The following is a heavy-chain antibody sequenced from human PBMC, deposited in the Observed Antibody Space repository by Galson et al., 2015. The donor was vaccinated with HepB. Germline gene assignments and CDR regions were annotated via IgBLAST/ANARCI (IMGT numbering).Heavy chain of an antibody. CDR3: ARGSGISGGRADY. CDR2: ISSSSSYI. D-gene: IGHD2-15*01. CDR1: GFTFSSYS. V-gene: IGHV3-21*01. Sequence: SLRLSCAASGFTFSSYSMNWVRQAPGKGLEWVSSISSSSSYIYYADSVKGRFTISRDNAKSSLYLQMNSLRAEDTAVYYCARGSGISGGRADYWGQGTLVTVSS. J-gene: IGHJ4*02.